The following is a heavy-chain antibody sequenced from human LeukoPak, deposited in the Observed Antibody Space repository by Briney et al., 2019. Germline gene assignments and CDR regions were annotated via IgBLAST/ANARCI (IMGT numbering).Heavy chain of an antibody. D-gene: IGHD6-13*01. CDR2: IYYSEST. J-gene: IGHJ4*02. CDR1: GGSISSSSYY. V-gene: IGHV4-39*01. CDR3: ARRSSSWYSKIDS. Sequence: PSETLSLTCTVSGGSISSSSYYWGWIRQPPGKGLEWIGNIYYSESTYYNPSLKSRVTISEDTSKNQFSLKLSSVTAADTAVYYCARRSSSWYSKIDSWGQGTLVTVSS.